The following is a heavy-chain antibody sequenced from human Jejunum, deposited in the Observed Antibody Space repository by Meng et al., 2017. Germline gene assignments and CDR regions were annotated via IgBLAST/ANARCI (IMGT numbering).Heavy chain of an antibody. CDR1: GFIFSSYA. CDR2: ISYDGNKT. Sequence: GESLKLSCAASGFIFSSYAMHWVRQAPGKGLEWVAVISYDGNKTNYAESVKGRFTISRDDSKNTLYLQMSSLRAEDTALYYCARDGYDSYGSAYFGYWGLGTLVTVSS. D-gene: IGHD3-22*01. CDR3: ARDGYDSYGSAYFGY. V-gene: IGHV3-30*15. J-gene: IGHJ4*02.